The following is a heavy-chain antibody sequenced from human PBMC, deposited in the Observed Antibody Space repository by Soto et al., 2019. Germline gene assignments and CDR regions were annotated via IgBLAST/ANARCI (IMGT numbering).Heavy chain of an antibody. V-gene: IGHV1-69*06. J-gene: IGHJ6*02. CDR3: ATVPGVAARYFYGMDV. CDR2: IIPMFGTT. Sequence: QVQLVQSGAEVKKPGSSVKVSCKASGGTFSSYAISWVRQAPGQGLEWMGGIIPMFGTTNYAQKLQGRGTITAEKSARIGDLELSSLTSEDTAVYYCATVPGVAARYFYGMDVWGQGSTVTVSS. D-gene: IGHD6-6*01. CDR1: GGTFSSYA.